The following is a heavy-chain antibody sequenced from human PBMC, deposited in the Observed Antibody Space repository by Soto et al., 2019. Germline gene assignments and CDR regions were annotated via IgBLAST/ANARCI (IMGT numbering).Heavy chain of an antibody. CDR1: GGSFSGYY. D-gene: IGHD3-9*01. J-gene: IGHJ4*02. CDR3: ARHDWAKPFDV. CDR2: INHSGST. Sequence: SETLSLTCAVYGGSFSGYYWTWIRQPPGTGLEWIGEINHSGSTNYNPSLKSRVTISVDTSKNQFSLKLTSVTAADTAVYYCARHDWAKPFDVWGKGALVPVSA. V-gene: IGHV4-34*01.